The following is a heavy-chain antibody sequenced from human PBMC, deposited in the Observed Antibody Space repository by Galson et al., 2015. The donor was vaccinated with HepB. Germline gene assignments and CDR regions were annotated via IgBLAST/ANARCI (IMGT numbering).Heavy chain of an antibody. CDR1: GFTFSSYW. Sequence: SLRLSCAASGFTFSSYWMSWVRQAPGKGLEWVANIKQDGSEKYYVDSVKGRFTISRDNAKNSLYLQMNSLRAEDTAVYYCARDLEESGLLRFDYWGQGTLVTVSS. CDR3: ARDLEESGLLRFDY. J-gene: IGHJ4*02. CDR2: IKQDGSEK. V-gene: IGHV3-7*03. D-gene: IGHD1-26*01.